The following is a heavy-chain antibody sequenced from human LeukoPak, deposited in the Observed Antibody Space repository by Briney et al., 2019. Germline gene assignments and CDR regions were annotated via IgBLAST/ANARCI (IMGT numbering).Heavy chain of an antibody. Sequence: SETLSLTCAVSGGSISSSNWWSWVRQPPGKGLEGIGEIYHSGSTNYNPSLKSRVTISVDKSKNQFSLKVSSVTAADTAVYYCARFPSVAGNYFDYWGQGTLVTVSS. D-gene: IGHD6-19*01. J-gene: IGHJ4*02. CDR1: GGSISSSNW. V-gene: IGHV4-4*02. CDR3: ARFPSVAGNYFDY. CDR2: IYHSGST.